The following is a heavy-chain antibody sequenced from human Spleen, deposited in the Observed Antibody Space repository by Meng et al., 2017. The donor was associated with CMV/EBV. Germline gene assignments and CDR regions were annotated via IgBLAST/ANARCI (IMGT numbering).Heavy chain of an antibody. V-gene: IGHV4-34*01. J-gene: IGHJ5*02. Sequence: TCAGYGGWLSGYYGSGIRQPRGRGLEWIGEINHSGSTNYNQARKSRVTISVDTSKNQFSLKLSSVTAADTAVYDCARGPISGSGIDPWGQGTLVTVSS. D-gene: IGHD1-26*01. CDR1: GGWLSGYY. CDR2: INHSGST. CDR3: ARGPISGSGIDP.